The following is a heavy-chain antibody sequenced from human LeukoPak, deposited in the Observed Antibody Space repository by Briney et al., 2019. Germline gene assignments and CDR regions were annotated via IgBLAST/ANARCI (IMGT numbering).Heavy chain of an antibody. D-gene: IGHD3-22*01. CDR2: IYTSGST. J-gene: IGHJ4*02. CDR1: GGSISSYY. Sequence: PSETLSLTCTVSGGSISSYYWSWIRQPAGKGLEWIGRIYTSGSTNYNPSLKSRVTMSVDTSKNQFSLKLSSVTDADTAVYYCARDPLYYDSSGYLFSWGQGTLVTVSS. CDR3: ARDPLYYDSSGYLFS. V-gene: IGHV4-4*07.